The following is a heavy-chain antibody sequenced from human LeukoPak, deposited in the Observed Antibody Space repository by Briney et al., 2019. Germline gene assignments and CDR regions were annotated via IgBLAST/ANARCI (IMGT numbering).Heavy chain of an antibody. J-gene: IGHJ5*02. CDR3: AKDPTGTGWFDP. CDR1: GFTFSSYA. CDR2: ISGSGGST. Sequence: GESLRLSCAASGFTFSSYAMSWVRQAPGKGLEWVSAISGSGGSTYYADSVKGRFTISRDNSKNTLYLQMNSLRAEDTAVYYCAKDPTGTGWFDPWGQGTLVTVSS. V-gene: IGHV3-23*01. D-gene: IGHD6-13*01.